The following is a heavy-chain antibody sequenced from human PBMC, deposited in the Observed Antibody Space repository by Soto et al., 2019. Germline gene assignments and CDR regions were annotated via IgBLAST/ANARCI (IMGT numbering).Heavy chain of an antibody. CDR1: GGSFSGYY. Sequence: SETLSLTCAVYGGSFSGYYWSWIRQPPGKGLEWIGEINHSGSTNYNPSLKSRVTRSVDTSKNQFSLKLSSVTAADTAVYYCARGRGSSWYYYYYGMDVWGQGTTVTVSS. CDR2: INHSGST. D-gene: IGHD6-13*01. V-gene: IGHV4-34*01. J-gene: IGHJ6*02. CDR3: ARGRGSSWYYYYYGMDV.